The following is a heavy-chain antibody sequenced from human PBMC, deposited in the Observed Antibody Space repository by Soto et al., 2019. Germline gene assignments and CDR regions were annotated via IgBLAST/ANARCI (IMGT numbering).Heavy chain of an antibody. CDR1: GFTFSSYW. J-gene: IGHJ4*02. Sequence: PGGSLRLSCAASGFTFSSYWMSWVRQAPGKGLEWVANIKQDGSEKYYVDSVKGRFTISRDNAKNSLYLQMNSLRAEDTAVYYCAKDAIMVSSSYNYFDYWGQGTLVTVSS. D-gene: IGHD2-15*01. CDR3: AKDAIMVSSSYNYFDY. V-gene: IGHV3-7*03. CDR2: IKQDGSEK.